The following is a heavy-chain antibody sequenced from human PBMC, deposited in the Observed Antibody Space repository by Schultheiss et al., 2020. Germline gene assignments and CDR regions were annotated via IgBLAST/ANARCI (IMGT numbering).Heavy chain of an antibody. CDR3: ARTYGDNSFGGAYYLDH. Sequence: ASVKVSCKASGYTFTSNDISWLRQAPGQGLEWMGWISAYNGKANYVQKLQGRVTMTTDASTSTVYMELRSLRSDDTAVYYCARTYGDNSFGGAYYLDHWGEGTLVTVYS. J-gene: IGHJ4*02. CDR1: GYTFTSND. CDR2: ISAYNGKA. D-gene: IGHD4-23*01. V-gene: IGHV1-18*04.